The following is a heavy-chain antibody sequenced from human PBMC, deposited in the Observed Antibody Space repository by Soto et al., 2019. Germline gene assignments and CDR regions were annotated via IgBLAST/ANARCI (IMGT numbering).Heavy chain of an antibody. CDR2: IYTDGINT. V-gene: IGHV3-74*01. CDR1: GFTFSAYW. CDR3: ATEGYSGSMDV. D-gene: IGHD1-26*01. J-gene: IGHJ6*02. Sequence: EVQLVESGGGLVQPGGSLRLSCAGSGFTFSAYWMHWVRQAPGEGLVWVSRIYTDGINTDYAASVEGRFTVSRDNAENTLYLQMNSLTAEDTAVYYCATEGYSGSMDVWGQGTTVTVSS.